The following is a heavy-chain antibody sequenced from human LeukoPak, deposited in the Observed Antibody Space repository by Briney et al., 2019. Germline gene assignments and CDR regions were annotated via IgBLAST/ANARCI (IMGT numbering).Heavy chain of an antibody. CDR1: GFTFSKTW. V-gene: IGHV3-7*03. CDR3: ARDLEVGSSCPQGY. Sequence: PGGSLRLSRAAAGFTFSKTWMSWVRQAPGKGLAWVASINEDGSGQRYADSVKGRFTISRDNAKNCLYLQMNSLRAEDTALYYCARDLEVGSSCPQGYWGQGTLVTVSS. D-gene: IGHD6-6*01. J-gene: IGHJ4*02. CDR2: INEDGSGQ.